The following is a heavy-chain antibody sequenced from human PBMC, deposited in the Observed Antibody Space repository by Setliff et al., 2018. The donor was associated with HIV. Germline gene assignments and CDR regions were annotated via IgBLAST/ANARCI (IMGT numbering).Heavy chain of an antibody. Sequence: GGSLRLSCAASGFTFTNYYMSWIRQAPVKGLELLSYISVSGTDIKYADSVKGRFTISRDNAKNSLYLQMNSLRAEDTAVYYCATDPRRLSYWGQGTLVTVSS. J-gene: IGHJ4*02. CDR1: GFTFTNYY. CDR3: ATDPRRLSY. CDR2: ISVSGTDI. D-gene: IGHD2-21*01. V-gene: IGHV3-11*04.